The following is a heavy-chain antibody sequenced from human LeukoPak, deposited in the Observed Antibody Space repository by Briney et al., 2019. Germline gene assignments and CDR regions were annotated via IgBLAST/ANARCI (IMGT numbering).Heavy chain of an antibody. J-gene: IGHJ6*04. V-gene: IGHV4-38-2*02. CDR2: IYHSGST. Sequence: PSETLSLTCTVSGYSISSGYYWGWIRQPPGKGLEWIGSIYHSGSTYYNPSLKSRVTISVDTSKNQFSLKLSSVTAADTAVYYCARDVELMDVWGKGTTVTVSS. CDR1: GYSISSGYY. CDR3: ARDVELMDV. D-gene: IGHD1-7*01.